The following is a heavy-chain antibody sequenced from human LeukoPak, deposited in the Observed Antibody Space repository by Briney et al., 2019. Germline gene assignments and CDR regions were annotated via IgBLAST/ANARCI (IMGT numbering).Heavy chain of an antibody. CDR2: INPNSGGT. CDR3: AREAATIKENWFDP. J-gene: IGHJ5*02. CDR1: GYTFTGYY. Sequence: ASVKVSCKASGYTFTGYYMHWVRQAPGQGLEWMGRINPNSGGTNYAQKFQGRVTMTRDTSISTAYMELSRLRSDDTAVYYCAREAATIKENWFDPWGQGTWSPSPQ. D-gene: IGHD5-12*01. V-gene: IGHV1-2*06.